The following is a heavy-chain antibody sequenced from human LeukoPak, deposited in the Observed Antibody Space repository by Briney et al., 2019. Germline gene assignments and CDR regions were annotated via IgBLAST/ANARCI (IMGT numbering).Heavy chain of an antibody. Sequence: GGSLRLSCAASGFTFSSYWMHWVRQAPGKGLVWVSRINSDGSSTSYADSVEGRFTISRDNAKNTLYLQMNSLRAEDTAVYYCARVSWIKTWKTSFDYWGQGTLVTVSS. V-gene: IGHV3-74*01. J-gene: IGHJ4*02. CDR1: GFTFSSYW. CDR3: ARVSWIKTWKTSFDY. CDR2: INSDGSST. D-gene: IGHD5-12*01.